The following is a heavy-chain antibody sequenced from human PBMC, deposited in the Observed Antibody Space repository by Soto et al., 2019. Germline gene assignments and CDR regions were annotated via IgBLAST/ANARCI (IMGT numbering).Heavy chain of an antibody. V-gene: IGHV3-23*01. CDR3: ARPSMLASGTY. CDR2: ILGNGGDT. CDR1: GFIFRDYA. D-gene: IGHD6-13*01. J-gene: IGHJ4*02. Sequence: PGGSLRLSCVASGFIFRDYAMSWVRQAPGEGLEWVAAILGNGGDTGYADSVKGRFTISRDNSQNTLYLRLNSLRDEDTAVYYCARPSMLASGTYWGQGTLVTVSS.